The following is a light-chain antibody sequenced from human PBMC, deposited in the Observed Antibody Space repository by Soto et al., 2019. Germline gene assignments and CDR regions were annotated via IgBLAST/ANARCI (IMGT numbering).Light chain of an antibody. CDR1: QSISKW. V-gene: IGKV1-5*01. Sequence: DIQMTQSPSTLSASVGDRVTITCRASQSISKWLAWYQQKPGKAPKVLIFDASILKSGVPSRFSGTGSGTEFTLTINRLQPDDFATYYCQQYNNYLTWTFGQGTKVEIK. J-gene: IGKJ1*01. CDR3: QQYNNYLTWT. CDR2: DAS.